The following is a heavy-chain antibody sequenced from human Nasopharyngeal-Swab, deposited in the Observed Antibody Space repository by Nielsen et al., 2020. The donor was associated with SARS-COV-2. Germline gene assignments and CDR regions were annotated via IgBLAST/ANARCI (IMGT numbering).Heavy chain of an antibody. CDR3: ARDDRAGTTGLLVQHYFDY. V-gene: IGHV4-39*07. D-gene: IGHD2-15*01. CDR2: ISYSGST. Sequence: WIRQPPGKGLEWIGSISYSGSTYYNPSLKSRVTISVDTSKNQFSLKLSSVTAADTAVYYCARDDRAGTTGLLVQHYFDYWGQGTLATVSS. J-gene: IGHJ4*02.